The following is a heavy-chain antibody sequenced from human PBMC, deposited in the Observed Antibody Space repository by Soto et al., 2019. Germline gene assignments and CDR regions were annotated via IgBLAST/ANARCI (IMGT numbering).Heavy chain of an antibody. Sequence: GGSLRLSCAASGFTFSNTWMHWVRQAPGKGLVWVSHINSDGTTATYADSVKGRFTISRDNAKNTVHLQMNSLRAEDTAVYYCATDGSYAQHVWGQGTTVTVSS. CDR3: ATDGSYAQHV. CDR2: INSDGTTA. V-gene: IGHV3-74*01. J-gene: IGHJ6*02. CDR1: GFTFSNTW. D-gene: IGHD2-2*01.